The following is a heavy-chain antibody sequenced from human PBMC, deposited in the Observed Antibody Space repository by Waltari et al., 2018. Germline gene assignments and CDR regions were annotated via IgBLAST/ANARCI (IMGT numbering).Heavy chain of an antibody. CDR1: AYPFTGSY. CDR2: INPNSGGT. V-gene: IGHV1-2*06. Sequence: QVPLVQSGSEVQKPGASVNVSCQASAYPFTGSYMHWVRPAPGQGLEWMGRINPNSGGTNYAQKFQGRVTMTRDTSISTAYMELSRLRSDDTAVYYCAREIVGSSGWFFDYWGQGTLVTVSS. D-gene: IGHD6-19*01. J-gene: IGHJ4*02. CDR3: AREIVGSSGWFFDY.